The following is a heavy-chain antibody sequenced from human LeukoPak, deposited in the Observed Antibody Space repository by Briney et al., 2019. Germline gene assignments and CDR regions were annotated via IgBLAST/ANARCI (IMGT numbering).Heavy chain of an antibody. J-gene: IGHJ4*02. CDR2: VGIISGNT. V-gene: IGHV3-48*04. CDR1: GFTFSDYS. Sequence: GGSLRLSCAASGFTFSDYSMNWGRQAPGKGLERISYVGIISGNTKYADSVKGRFTISRDSAKNSVFLQMNSLRVEDTAVYYCARDHRYAFDNWGQGTLVTVSS. CDR3: ARDHRYAFDN. D-gene: IGHD5-12*01.